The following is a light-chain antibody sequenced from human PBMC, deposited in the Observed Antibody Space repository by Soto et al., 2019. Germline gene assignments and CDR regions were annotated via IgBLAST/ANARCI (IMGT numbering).Light chain of an antibody. V-gene: IGKV3-20*01. CDR2: GAS. Sequence: EIVLTQSPGTLSVSPGERVTLSCRASQSVNSNYLAWYQQRPGQAPRLLIFGASYRATGIPDRFSGSGSGTDFTLTLSRLEPEYFAVYYCQQYSSSPPEFTFGPGTKVDSK. CDR3: QQYSSSPPEFT. J-gene: IGKJ3*01. CDR1: QSVNSNY.